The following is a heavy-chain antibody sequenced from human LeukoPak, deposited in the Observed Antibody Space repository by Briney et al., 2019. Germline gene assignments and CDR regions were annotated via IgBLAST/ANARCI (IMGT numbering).Heavy chain of an antibody. Sequence: ASVKVSCKASGYTFTSYYIHWVRQAPGQGLEWMGIINPSGGSTSYAQKFQGRVTMTRDTSTSTVYMELSSLRSEDTAVYYCARDTPYSSSWHNWFDPWGQGTLVTVSS. CDR3: ARDTPYSSSWHNWFDP. CDR1: GYTFTSYY. V-gene: IGHV1-46*01. D-gene: IGHD6-13*01. CDR2: INPSGGST. J-gene: IGHJ5*02.